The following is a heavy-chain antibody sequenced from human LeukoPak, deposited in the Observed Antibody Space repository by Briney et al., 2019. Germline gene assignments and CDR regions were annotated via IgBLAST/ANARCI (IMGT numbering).Heavy chain of an antibody. CDR3: AKDTVGTMVRGVPGAFDY. D-gene: IGHD3-10*01. CDR1: GFTFSSYG. Sequence: PGGPLRLSCAASGFTFSSYGMHWVRQAPGKGLEWVAVISYDGSNKYYADSVKGRFTISRDNSKNTLYLQMNSLRAEDTAVYYCAKDTVGTMVRGVPGAFDYWGQGTLVTVSS. J-gene: IGHJ4*02. V-gene: IGHV3-30*18. CDR2: ISYDGSNK.